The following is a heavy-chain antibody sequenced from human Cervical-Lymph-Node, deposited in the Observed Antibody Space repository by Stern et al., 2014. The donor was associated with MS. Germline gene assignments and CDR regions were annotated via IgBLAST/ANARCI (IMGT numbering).Heavy chain of an antibody. Sequence: EVQLEESGGGVVRPGRSLRLSCAASGFTFEDYGISWVRQAPGQGLELVAAVNWNGGSTVYAGSVQGRFTISRDNAKNSLYLQMNSLRAEDTALYHCARAFCTGGVCYSFPFYGMDVWGQGTTVTVSS. CDR1: GFTFEDYG. CDR3: ARAFCTGGVCYSFPFYGMDV. V-gene: IGHV3-20*01. D-gene: IGHD2-8*02. CDR2: VNWNGGST. J-gene: IGHJ6*02.